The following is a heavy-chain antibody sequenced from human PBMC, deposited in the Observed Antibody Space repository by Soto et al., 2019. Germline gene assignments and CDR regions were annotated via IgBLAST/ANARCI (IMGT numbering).Heavy chain of an antibody. CDR3: AREGGYSSFRYYYYGMDV. D-gene: IGHD5-18*01. J-gene: IGHJ6*02. CDR2: IWYDGSNK. Sequence: GGSLRLSCAASGFTFSSYGMHWVRQAPGKGLEWVAVIWYDGSNKYYADSVKGRFTISRDNSKNTLYLQMNSLRAEDTAVYYCAREGGYSSFRYYYYGMDVWGQGTTVTVSS. V-gene: IGHV3-33*01. CDR1: GFTFSSYG.